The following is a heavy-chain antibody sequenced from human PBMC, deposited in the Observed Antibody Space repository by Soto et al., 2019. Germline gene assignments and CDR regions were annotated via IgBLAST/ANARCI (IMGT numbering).Heavy chain of an antibody. Sequence: ASVKVSCKASGYTFTGYYMHWVRQAPGQGLEWMGWINPNSGGTNYAQKFQGRVTMTRDTSISTAYMELSRLRSDDTAVYYCARAVEFDGLFDSRGWYYGMDGWRRGTTVAVSS. CDR1: GYTFTGYY. J-gene: IGHJ6*02. D-gene: IGHD3-9*01. CDR3: ARAVEFDGLFDSRGWYYGMDG. V-gene: IGHV1-2*02. CDR2: INPNSGGT.